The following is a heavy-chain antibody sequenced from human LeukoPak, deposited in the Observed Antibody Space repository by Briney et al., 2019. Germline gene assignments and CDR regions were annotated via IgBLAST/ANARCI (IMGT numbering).Heavy chain of an antibody. J-gene: IGHJ5*02. Sequence: ASGKVSCKASGYTFTSYYINWVRQASGQGLEWMGWMNPNSGNTASAQKFQGRVTMTTNTSISTAYMELTGLRSEDTAMYFCARKGLLGSGKPWFDPWGQGTLVTVSS. V-gene: IGHV1-8*01. CDR3: ARKGLLGSGKPWFDP. CDR1: GYTFTSYY. CDR2: MNPNSGNT. D-gene: IGHD2-15*01.